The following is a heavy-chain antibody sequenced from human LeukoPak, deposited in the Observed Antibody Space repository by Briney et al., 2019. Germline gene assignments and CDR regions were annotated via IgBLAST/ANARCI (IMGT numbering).Heavy chain of an antibody. J-gene: IGHJ3*02. CDR2: IYYSGST. V-gene: IGHV4-59*01. CDR3: ARSQKPIVVVITTADAFDI. CDR1: GGSISSYY. Sequence: SETLSLTCTVSGGSISSYYWSWIRQPPGKGLEWIGYIYYSGSTNYNPSLKSRVTISVDTSKNQFSLKLSSVTAADTAVYYCARSQKPIVVVITTADAFDIWGQGTMVTVSS. D-gene: IGHD3-22*01.